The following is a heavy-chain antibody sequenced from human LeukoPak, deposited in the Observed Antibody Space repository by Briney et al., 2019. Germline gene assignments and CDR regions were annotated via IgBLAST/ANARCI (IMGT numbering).Heavy chain of an antibody. J-gene: IGHJ6*02. CDR3: AKMYCSSSSCYPNYYYYYGMDV. CDR2: ISYDGSNK. CDR1: GFTFSSYG. V-gene: IGHV3-30*18. Sequence: GGSLRLSCAASGFTFSSYGMHWVRQAPGKGLEWVAIISYDGSNKYYADSVKGRFTISRDNSKNTLYLQMNSLRAEDTAVYYCAKMYCSSSSCYPNYYYYYGMDVWGQGTTVTVS. D-gene: IGHD2-2*01.